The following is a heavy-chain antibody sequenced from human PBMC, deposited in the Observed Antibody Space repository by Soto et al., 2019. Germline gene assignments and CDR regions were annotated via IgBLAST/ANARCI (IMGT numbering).Heavy chain of an antibody. CDR3: GRGWDYYGMDV. CDR1: GGSLSSDDYY. Sequence: PSETMSLTCTVSGGSLSSDDYYWNWIRQRPGKGLEWIGNTYYRGNTNYNPSPKSRITMSMHMSENQFSLKLTFGTAADTAVYCCGRGWDYYGMDVWGQGTTVTVSS. D-gene: IGHD3-16*01. V-gene: IGHV4-31*03. CDR2: TYYRGNT. J-gene: IGHJ6*02.